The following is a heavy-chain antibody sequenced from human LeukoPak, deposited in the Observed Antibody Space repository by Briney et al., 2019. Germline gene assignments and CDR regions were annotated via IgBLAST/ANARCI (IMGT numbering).Heavy chain of an antibody. Sequence: SETLSLTCTVSGGSISSYYWSWIRQPPGKGLEWIAYISDIGSINYNPSLKSRVTISVDTSKNQFSLKLSSVTAADTAVYYCARSVGATVVGRYFDYWGQGTLVTVSS. V-gene: IGHV4-59*01. CDR3: ARSVGATVVGRYFDY. D-gene: IGHD1-26*01. CDR1: GGSISSYY. CDR2: ISDIGSI. J-gene: IGHJ4*02.